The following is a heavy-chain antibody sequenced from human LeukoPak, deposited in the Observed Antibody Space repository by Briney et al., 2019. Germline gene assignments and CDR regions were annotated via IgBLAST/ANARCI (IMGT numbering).Heavy chain of an antibody. J-gene: IGHJ5*02. Sequence: SETLSLTCTVSGGSISSYYWSWIRQPAGKGLEWIGRIYYSGSTNYNPSLKSRVTISVDTSKNQFSLKLSSVTAADTAVYYCARGDSSGYYGWFDPWGQGTLVTVSS. V-gene: IGHV4-4*07. CDR3: ARGDSSGYYGWFDP. CDR1: GGSISSYY. D-gene: IGHD3-22*01. CDR2: IYYSGST.